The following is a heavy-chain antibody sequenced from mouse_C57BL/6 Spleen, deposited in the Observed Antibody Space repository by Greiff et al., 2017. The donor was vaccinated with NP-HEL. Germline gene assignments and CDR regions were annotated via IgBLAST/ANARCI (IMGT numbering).Heavy chain of an antibody. D-gene: IGHD3-2*02. CDR1: GYTFTSYW. Sequence: QVQLQQPGAELVKPGASVKLSCKASGYTFTSYWMHWVKQRPGRGLEWIGEIDPSDSYTNYNQKFKGKSTLTVDKSSSTAYMQLSSLTSEDSAVYYCARRDSSGSAWFAYWGQGTLVTVSA. J-gene: IGHJ3*01. V-gene: IGHV1-69*01. CDR2: IDPSDSYT. CDR3: ARRDSSGSAWFAY.